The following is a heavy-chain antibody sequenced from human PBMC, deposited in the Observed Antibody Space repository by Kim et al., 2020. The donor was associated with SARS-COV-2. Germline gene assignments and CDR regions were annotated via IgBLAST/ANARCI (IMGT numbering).Heavy chain of an antibody. CDR3: ARDGRGIVATIKGDYYYYGMDV. Sequence: SQTLSLTCAISGDSVSSNSAAWNWIRQSPSRGLEWPGRTYYRSKWYNDYAVSVKSRITINPDTSKNQFSLQLNSVTPEDTAVYYCARDGRGIVATIKGDYYYYGMDVWGQGTTVTVSS. CDR2: TYYRSKWYN. V-gene: IGHV6-1*01. J-gene: IGHJ6*02. CDR1: GDSVSSNSAA. D-gene: IGHD5-12*01.